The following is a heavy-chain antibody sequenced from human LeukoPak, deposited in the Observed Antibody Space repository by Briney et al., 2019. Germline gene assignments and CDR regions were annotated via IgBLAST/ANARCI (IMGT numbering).Heavy chain of an antibody. CDR3: ASVLLWSGEEDY. J-gene: IGHJ4*02. D-gene: IGHD3-10*01. V-gene: IGHV1-2*02. CDR1: GYTFTGYY. Sequence: GASVRVSCKASGYTFTGYYMHWVRQAPGQGLEGMGWINPNSGGTNYAQKFQGRVTMTRDTSISIAYMELSRLRSDDTAVYYCASVLLWSGEEDYWGQGTLVTVSS. CDR2: INPNSGGT.